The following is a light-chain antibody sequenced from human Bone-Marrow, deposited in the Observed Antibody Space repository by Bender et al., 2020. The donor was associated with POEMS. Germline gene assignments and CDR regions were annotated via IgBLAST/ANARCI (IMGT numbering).Light chain of an antibody. CDR3: QAWDISTAV. V-gene: IGLV3-1*01. CDR2: QDS. J-gene: IGLJ3*02. CDR1: KLGNKY. Sequence: SYELTQPPSVSVSPGQTASITCPGDKLGNKYVCWYQQKPGQSPVLVIYQDSHRPSGIPERFSGSNSGNTAALTISETQVMDEADYYCQAWDISTAVFGGGTKLTVL.